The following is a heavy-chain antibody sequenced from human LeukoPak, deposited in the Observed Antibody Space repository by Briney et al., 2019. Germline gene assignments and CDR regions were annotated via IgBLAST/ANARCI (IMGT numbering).Heavy chain of an antibody. CDR2: STHTGST. D-gene: IGHD6-13*01. CDR1: GGSFSGHY. J-gene: IGHJ6*02. Sequence: SETLSLTCAVYGGSFSGHYWTWIRQAPGKGLEWIGESTHTGSTNYNPSLKSRVTISVDTSKNQFSLKLTSVSAADTAVYYCARPMSIATAGNYYYGMDVWGQGTTVTVSS. CDR3: ARPMSIATAGNYYYGMDV. V-gene: IGHV4-34*01.